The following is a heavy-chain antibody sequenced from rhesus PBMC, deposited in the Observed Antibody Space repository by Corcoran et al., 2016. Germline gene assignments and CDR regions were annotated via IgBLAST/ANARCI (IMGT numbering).Heavy chain of an antibody. V-gene: IGHV4-80*01. D-gene: IGHD1-26*01. CDR2: MNGNSGNT. J-gene: IGHJ4*01. CDR1: GASISSYW. CDR3: ARGGLYNWNYIRFDY. Sequence: QVQLQESGPGLVKPSETLSLTCAVSGASISSYWRNWIRQPPGKGLEWIGEMNGNSGNTKYNPSLKSRVNISKDASKNQFSLKLSSVTAADTAVYYCARGGLYNWNYIRFDYWGQGVLVTVSS.